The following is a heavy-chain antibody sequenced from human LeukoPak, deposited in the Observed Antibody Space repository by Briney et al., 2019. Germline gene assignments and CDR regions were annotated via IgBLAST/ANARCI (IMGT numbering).Heavy chain of an antibody. V-gene: IGHV4-30-2*01. CDR3: ARDGYYYYYGMDV. J-gene: IGHJ6*02. Sequence: PSETLSLTCAVSGGAISSGGSSWSWIRQPPGKGLEWIGYIYHSGSTYYNPSLKSRVTISVDRSKNQFSLKLSSVTAADTAVYYCARDGYYYYYGMDVWGQGTTVTVSS. CDR1: GGAISSGGSS. CDR2: IYHSGST.